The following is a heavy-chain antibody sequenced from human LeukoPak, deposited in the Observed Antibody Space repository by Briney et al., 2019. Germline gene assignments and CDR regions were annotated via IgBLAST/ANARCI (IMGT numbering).Heavy chain of an antibody. Sequence: SETLSLTCTVSGGSISSYYWSWIRQPPGKGLEWIGYIYYSGSTNYNPSLKSRVTISVDTSKNQFSLKLSSVTAADTAVYYCARASGEWLVRIWVNWFDPWGQGTLVTVSS. CDR2: IYYSGST. J-gene: IGHJ5*02. CDR3: ARASGEWLVRIWVNWFDP. CDR1: GGSISSYY. D-gene: IGHD6-19*01. V-gene: IGHV4-59*01.